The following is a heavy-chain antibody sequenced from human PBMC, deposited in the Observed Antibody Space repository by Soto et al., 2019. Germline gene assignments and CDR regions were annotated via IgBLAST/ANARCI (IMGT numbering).Heavy chain of an antibody. J-gene: IGHJ6*02. CDR1: GFTFSSYA. CDR2: LSGSGGST. V-gene: IGHV3-23*01. D-gene: IGHD3-10*01. CDR3: AKGGLYGSGSYYNAGNYYYYAMDV. Sequence: EVQLLESGGDLVQPGGSLRVSCAASGFTFSSYAMTWVRQAPGKGLEWVSSLSGSGGSTYYADSVKGRFTISRDNSKNTLYLQMTSLRAEDTAVYYCAKGGLYGSGSYYNAGNYYYYAMDVWGQGTTVTVSS.